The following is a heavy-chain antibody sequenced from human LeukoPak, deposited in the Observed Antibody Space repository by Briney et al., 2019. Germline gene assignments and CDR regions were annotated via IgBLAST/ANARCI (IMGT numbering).Heavy chain of an antibody. J-gene: IGHJ4*02. V-gene: IGHV3-49*04. CDR3: TRAGESVRATGDYFDY. D-gene: IGHD1-26*01. CDR1: GFTFSSYS. CDR2: IRSKAYGGTT. Sequence: PGGSLRLSCAASGFTFSSYSMNWVRQAPGKGLEWVGFIRSKAYGGTTEYAASVKGRFTISRDDSKSIAYLQMNSLKTEDTAVYYCTRAGESVRATGDYFDYWGQGTLVTVS.